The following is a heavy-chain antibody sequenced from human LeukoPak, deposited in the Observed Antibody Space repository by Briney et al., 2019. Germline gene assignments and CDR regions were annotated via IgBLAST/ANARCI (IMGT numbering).Heavy chain of an antibody. D-gene: IGHD3-3*01. J-gene: IGHJ4*01. CDR2: YDPEKDET. CDR3: TTNLISLFGVGY. Sequence: EASVKVSCKGYGYTFINHDIDWVRQAAGKGLEWMGGYDPEKDETVYAQKFQGRVTMTEDTSTDTVYMQLSSLRSEDTAIYYCTTNLISLFGVGYWGHGTLVTVSS. V-gene: IGHV1-24*01. CDR1: GYTFINHD.